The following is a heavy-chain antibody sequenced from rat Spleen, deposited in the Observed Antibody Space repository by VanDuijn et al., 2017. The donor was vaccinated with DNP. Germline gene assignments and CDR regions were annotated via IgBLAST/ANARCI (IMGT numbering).Heavy chain of an antibody. Sequence: QVQLKESGPGLVQPSRTLSLTCTVSGFSLTNYGVSWVRQPPGKGLEWIAAIWGGGSTDYNSALKPRPRISRDTSKSQVLLEMNSLQTEDTAMYFCARWHLYLSYFDYWGQGVMVTVSS. CDR1: GFSLTNYG. D-gene: IGHD1-2*01. J-gene: IGHJ2*01. CDR3: ARWHLYLSYFDY. V-gene: IGHV2-16*01. CDR2: IWGGGST.